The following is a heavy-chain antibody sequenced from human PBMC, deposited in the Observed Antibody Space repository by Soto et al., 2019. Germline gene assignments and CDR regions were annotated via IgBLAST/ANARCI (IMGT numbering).Heavy chain of an antibody. CDR2: TYYRSRWYS. Sequence: SQTLSLTCVISGDSVSSSSVAWNWVRQSPSRGLEWLGRTYYRSRWYSDFAVSVRGRIVINADTSKNQFSLQLNSVTPEDTAVYFCARSEEDSDYYYYGLGVWGQGTTVPVSS. D-gene: IGHD2-15*01. CDR3: ARSEEDSDYYYYGLGV. CDR1: GDSVSSSSVA. J-gene: IGHJ6*02. V-gene: IGHV6-1*01.